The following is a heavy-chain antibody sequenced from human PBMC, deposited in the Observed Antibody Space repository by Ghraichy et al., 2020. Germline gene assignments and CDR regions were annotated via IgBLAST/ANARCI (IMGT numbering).Heavy chain of an antibody. CDR1: GYSISSGYY. J-gene: IGHJ5*02. CDR2: IYHSGST. V-gene: IGHV4-38-2*02. Sequence: GSLSLTCTVSGYSISSGYYWGWIRQPPGKGLEWIGSIYHSGSTYYNPSLKSRVTISVDTSKNQFSLKLSSVTAADTAVYYCARGGGSWKGWFDPWGQGTLVTVSS. D-gene: IGHD6-13*01. CDR3: ARGGGSWKGWFDP.